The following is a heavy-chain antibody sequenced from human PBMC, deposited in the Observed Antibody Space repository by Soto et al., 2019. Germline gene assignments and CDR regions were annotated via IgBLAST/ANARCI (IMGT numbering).Heavy chain of an antibody. J-gene: IGHJ4*02. V-gene: IGHV3-23*01. CDR2: ISGCGGSA. CDR3: AKADGQQWLIPHLDN. Sequence: EVQLLESGGGVVQPGGSLRLSCVASGFNFKKFAMAWVRQAAGEGLEWVSGISGCGGSAYYADSVKGRFSIARADSKNTVSLELNSLRVEYTAQYYCAKADGQQWLIPHLDNWGQGTLVTVS. CDR1: GFNFKKFA. D-gene: IGHD6-19*01.